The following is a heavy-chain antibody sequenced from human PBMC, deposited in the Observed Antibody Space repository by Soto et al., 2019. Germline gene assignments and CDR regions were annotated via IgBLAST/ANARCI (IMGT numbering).Heavy chain of an antibody. V-gene: IGHV1-18*01. Sequence: ASVKVSCKASGYAFSTYGISWVRQAPGQGLEWMGWISTYNGDTNYVQNFQGRLTMTADTSTSTAYMELRSLGSDDTAVYYCARDQYPYFDWRVQESDYYYYYGMDVWGQGTTVTVSS. D-gene: IGHD3-9*01. CDR3: ARDQYPYFDWRVQESDYYYYYGMDV. J-gene: IGHJ6*02. CDR1: GYAFSTYG. CDR2: ISTYNGDT.